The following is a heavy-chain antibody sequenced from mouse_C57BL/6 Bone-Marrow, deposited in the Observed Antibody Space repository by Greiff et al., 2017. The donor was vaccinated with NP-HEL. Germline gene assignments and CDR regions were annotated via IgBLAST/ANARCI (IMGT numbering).Heavy chain of an antibody. D-gene: IGHD1-1*01. J-gene: IGHJ3*01. CDR2: IWGVGST. CDR3: ASYYYGSSYPFAY. Sequence: VQLQQSGPGLVAPSQSLSITCTVSGFSLTSYGVDWVRQSPGKGLEWLGVIWGVGSTNYNSALKSRLSISKDNSKSQVFLKMNSLQTDDTAMYYCASYYYGSSYPFAYWGQGTLVTVSA. CDR1: GFSLTSYG. V-gene: IGHV2-6*01.